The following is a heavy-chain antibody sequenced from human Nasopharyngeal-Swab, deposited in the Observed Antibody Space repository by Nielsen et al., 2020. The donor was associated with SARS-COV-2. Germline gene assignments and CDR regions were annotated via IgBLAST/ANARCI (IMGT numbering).Heavy chain of an antibody. J-gene: IGHJ3*02. Sequence: WIRQSPSRGLEWLGRTYYRSKWYNDYAVSMKSRITINPDTSKNQFSLQLNSVTPEDTAVYYCARDEDNSSSWGDDAFDIWGQGTMVTVSS. CDR2: TYYRSKWYN. CDR3: ARDEDNSSSWGDDAFDI. D-gene: IGHD6-13*01. V-gene: IGHV6-1*01.